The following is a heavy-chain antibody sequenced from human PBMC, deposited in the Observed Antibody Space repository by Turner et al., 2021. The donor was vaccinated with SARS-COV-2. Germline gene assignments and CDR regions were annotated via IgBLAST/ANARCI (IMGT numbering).Heavy chain of an antibody. V-gene: IGHV4-59*01. Sequence: QVKLQESGPGLVKTSATMSLTCTVSGAYISGSYWSWVRQPPVKGLAWIGYIHFSGTTNYNPSLRIRVTISLDTSKSQFSLHLRSVTAADTAVYYCTRELGYCSDGSCRFEYDYWGQGTLVTVSS. CDR1: GAYISGSY. CDR3: TRELGYCSDGSCRFEYDY. CDR2: IHFSGTT. D-gene: IGHD2-15*01. J-gene: IGHJ4*02.